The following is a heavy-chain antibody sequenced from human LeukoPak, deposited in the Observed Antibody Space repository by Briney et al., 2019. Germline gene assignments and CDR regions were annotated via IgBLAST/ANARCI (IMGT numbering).Heavy chain of an antibody. V-gene: IGHV1-2*02. CDR3: AKPRTTGTTPFDY. J-gene: IGHJ4*02. Sequence: ASVKVSCKASGYTFTGYYMHWVRQAPGQGLEWMGWINPNSGGTNYAQKFQGRVTMTRDTSISTAYMELSRLRSGDTAVYYCAKPRTTGTTPFDYWGQGTLVTVSS. CDR2: INPNSGGT. CDR1: GYTFTGYY. D-gene: IGHD1-1*01.